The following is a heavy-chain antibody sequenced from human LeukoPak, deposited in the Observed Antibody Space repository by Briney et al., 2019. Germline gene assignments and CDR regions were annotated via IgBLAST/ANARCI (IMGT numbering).Heavy chain of an antibody. J-gene: IGHJ4*02. Sequence: GRSLRPSCAASGFTFSSYAITWVRQAPGRGLEWVSSITVSGLTTYYADSVKGRFTISRDNSKSTLFLQMNSLRAEDTAVYYCAKGLRTLDQWGQGTLVTVSS. V-gene: IGHV3-23*01. CDR2: ITVSGLTT. CDR3: AKGLRTLDQ. CDR1: GFTFSSYA.